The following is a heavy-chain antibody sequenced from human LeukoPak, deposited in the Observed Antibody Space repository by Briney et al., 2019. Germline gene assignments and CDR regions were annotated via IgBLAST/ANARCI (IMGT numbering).Heavy chain of an antibody. J-gene: IGHJ4*02. CDR1: GFTFSSFE. V-gene: IGHV3-48*03. CDR3: ARCAGLYDSSGQMDY. Sequence: GGSLRLSCAASGFTFSSFEMNWVRQAPGKRLEWVSYISSSGRTMYYADSVRGRFTISRDNAKNSLYLQMNSLRAEDTAVYYCARCAGLYDSSGQMDYWGQGTLVTVSS. D-gene: IGHD3-22*01. CDR2: ISSSGRTM.